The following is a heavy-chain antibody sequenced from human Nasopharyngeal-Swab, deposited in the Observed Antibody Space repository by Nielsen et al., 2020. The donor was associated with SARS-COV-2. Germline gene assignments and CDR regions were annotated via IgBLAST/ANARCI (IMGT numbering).Heavy chain of an antibody. V-gene: IGHV3-30*18. CDR1: GFTFSSYG. CDR2: ISYDGSNK. D-gene: IGHD2-15*01. Sequence: GESLKISCAASGFTFSSYGMHWVRRAPGKGLEWVAVISYDGSNKYYADSVKGRFTISRDNSKNTLYLQMSSLRAEDTAVYYCVKGDIVVVVAAAEVYWGQGTLVTVSS. J-gene: IGHJ4*02. CDR3: VKGDIVVVVAAAEVY.